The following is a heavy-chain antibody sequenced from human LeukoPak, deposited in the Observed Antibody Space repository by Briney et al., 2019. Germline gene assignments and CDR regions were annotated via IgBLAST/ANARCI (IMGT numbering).Heavy chain of an antibody. CDR1: GGSVSRGYYY. J-gene: IGHJ4*02. Sequence: SETLSLTCTVSGGSVSRGYYYWSWIRQPAGERLEWIGRIYTDGSSYYNPSLKSRVTISLDTSKNRFSLKLTSVTAADTAVYYCAKEAVSGPFHYWGQGTLVTVSS. V-gene: IGHV4-61*02. CDR3: AKEAVSGPFHY. D-gene: IGHD6-19*01. CDR2: IYTDGSS.